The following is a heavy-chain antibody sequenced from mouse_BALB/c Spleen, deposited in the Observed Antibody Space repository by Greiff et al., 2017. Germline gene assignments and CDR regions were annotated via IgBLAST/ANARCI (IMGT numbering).Heavy chain of an antibody. CDR3: AREGNYYGTGFAY. Sequence: EVQLQESGPGLVKPSQSLSLTCTVTGYSITSDYAWNWIRQFPGNKLEWMGYISYSGSTSYNPSLKSRISITRDTSKNQFFLQLNSVTTEDTATYYCAREGNYYGTGFAYWGQGTLVTVSA. V-gene: IGHV3-2*02. J-gene: IGHJ3*01. CDR1: GYSITSDYA. D-gene: IGHD1-1*01. CDR2: ISYSGST.